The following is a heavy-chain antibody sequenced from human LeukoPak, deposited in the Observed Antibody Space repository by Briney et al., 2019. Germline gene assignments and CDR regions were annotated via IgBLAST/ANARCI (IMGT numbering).Heavy chain of an antibody. CDR3: AKPSRQVPGYCSSTSCSHFDY. CDR2: ISYDGSNK. J-gene: IGHJ4*02. Sequence: GGSLRLSCAASGFTFSSYWMHWVRQAPGKGLEWVAVISYDGSNKYYADSVKGRFTISRDNSKNTLYLQMNSLRAEDTAVYYCAKPSRQVPGYCSSTSCSHFDYWGQGTLVTVSS. CDR1: GFTFSSYW. D-gene: IGHD2-2*01. V-gene: IGHV3-30*18.